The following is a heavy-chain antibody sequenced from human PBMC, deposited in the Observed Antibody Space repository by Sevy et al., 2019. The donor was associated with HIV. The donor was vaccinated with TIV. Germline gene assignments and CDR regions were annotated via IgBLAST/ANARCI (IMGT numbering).Heavy chain of an antibody. CDR1: GFTFSNYW. CDR3: ARDCNSASCLWGLDV. D-gene: IGHD1-26*01. Sequence: GGSLRLSCAASGFTFSNYWMTWVRQAPGKGLEWVANIKRDGSERYYLASVKGRFTISRDNAKKSLYLQMNSLTAEDTAVYYCARDCNSASCLWGLDVWGLGTTVTVSS. J-gene: IGHJ6*02. CDR2: IKRDGSER. V-gene: IGHV3-7*03.